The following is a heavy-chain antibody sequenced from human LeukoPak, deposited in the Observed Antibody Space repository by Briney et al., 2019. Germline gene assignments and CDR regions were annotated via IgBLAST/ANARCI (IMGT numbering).Heavy chain of an antibody. D-gene: IGHD5-12*01. J-gene: IGHJ4*02. Sequence: TVSNSGGDTYYADSVKGRFTISRDNSKNTLYLQMNTLRAEDTAVYYCAGASGYSGYDPFDYWGQGTLVTVSS. CDR3: AGASGYSGYDPFDY. V-gene: IGHV3-53*01. CDR2: SNSGGDT.